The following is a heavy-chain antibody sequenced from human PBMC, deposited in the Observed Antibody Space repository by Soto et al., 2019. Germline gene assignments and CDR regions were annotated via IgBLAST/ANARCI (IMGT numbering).Heavy chain of an antibody. J-gene: IGHJ4*02. CDR3: ARQIYDSDTGPNFQYYFDA. Sequence: ESLKISFKGSGYRFAGYWITWVRQKPGKGLEWMGRIDPSDSQTYYSPSFRGHVTISVTKSITTVFLQWSSLRASDTAMYYCARQIYDSDTGPNFQYYFDAWGQGTPVTGSS. V-gene: IGHV5-10-1*01. D-gene: IGHD3-16*01. CDR1: GYRFAGYW. CDR2: IDPSDSQT.